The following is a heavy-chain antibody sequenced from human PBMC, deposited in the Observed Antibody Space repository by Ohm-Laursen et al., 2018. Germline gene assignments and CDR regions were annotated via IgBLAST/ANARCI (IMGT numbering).Heavy chain of an antibody. CDR3: ARFGVNHGMDV. CDR2: IKVDGSEK. V-gene: IGHV3-7*01. D-gene: IGHD3-16*01. CDR1: GFTFSSYW. J-gene: IGHJ6*02. Sequence: SLRLSCAASGFTFSSYWMTWVHQPPGKGLEWVAMIKVDGSEKYYVDSVKGRFTISRDDAKNSLYLQMSSLRAEDTAVYYCARFGVNHGMDVWGQGTTVTVSS.